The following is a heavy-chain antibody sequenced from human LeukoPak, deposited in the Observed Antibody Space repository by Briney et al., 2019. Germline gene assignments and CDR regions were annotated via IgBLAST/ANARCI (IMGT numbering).Heavy chain of an antibody. CDR1: GGSISSGGYY. CDR2: IYYSGST. J-gene: IGHJ4*02. CDR3: ARVRYCSSTSCYTHDY. Sequence: SQTLSLTCTVSGGSISSGGYYWSWIRQHPGKGLEWIGYIYYSGSTYYNPSLKSRVTISVDTSKNQFSLKLSSMTAADTAVYYCARVRYCSSTSCYTHDYWGQGTLVTVSS. V-gene: IGHV4-31*03. D-gene: IGHD2-2*02.